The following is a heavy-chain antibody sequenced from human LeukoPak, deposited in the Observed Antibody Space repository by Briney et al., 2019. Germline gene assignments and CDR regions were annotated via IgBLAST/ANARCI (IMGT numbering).Heavy chain of an antibody. V-gene: IGHV3-33*01. J-gene: IGHJ4*02. CDR3: ARDRSYDFWSGYSTPDY. D-gene: IGHD3-3*01. CDR2: IWYDGSNK. Sequence: GGSLRLSCAASGFTFSSYSMRWVRQAPGKGLEWVAVIWYDGSNKYYADSVKGRFAISRDNSKNTLDLQMNSLRAEDTAVYYCARDRSYDFWSGYSTPDYWGQGTLVTVSS. CDR1: GFTFSSYS.